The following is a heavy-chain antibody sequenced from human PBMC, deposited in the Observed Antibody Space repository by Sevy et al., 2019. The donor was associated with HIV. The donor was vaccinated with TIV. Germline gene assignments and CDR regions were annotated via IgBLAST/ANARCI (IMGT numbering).Heavy chain of an antibody. CDR2: IKSKTDGGTT. J-gene: IGHJ4*02. CDR3: TTDKSSVHGQLPDY. Sequence: GGSLRLSCAASGFTFSNAWMSWVRQAPGKGLEWVGRIKSKTDGGTTDYAAPVKGRFTISRDDSKNTLYLQMNSLKTEDTAVYYCTTDKSSVHGQLPDYWGQGTLVTVSS. V-gene: IGHV3-15*01. D-gene: IGHD2-2*01. CDR1: GFTFSNAW.